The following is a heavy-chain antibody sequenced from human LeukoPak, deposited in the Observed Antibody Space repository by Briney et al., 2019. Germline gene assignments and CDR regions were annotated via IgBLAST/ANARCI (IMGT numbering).Heavy chain of an antibody. CDR3: AKQGGIAVAGTGLPVFFDY. Sequence: PGGSLRLSCAASGFTVSSNYMSWVRQAPGKGLEWVSAISGSGGSTYYADSVKGRFTISRDNSKNTLYLQMNSLRAEDTAVYYCAKQGGIAVAGTGLPVFFDYWGQGTLVTVPS. CDR2: ISGSGGST. CDR1: GFTVSSNY. V-gene: IGHV3-23*01. J-gene: IGHJ4*02. D-gene: IGHD6-19*01.